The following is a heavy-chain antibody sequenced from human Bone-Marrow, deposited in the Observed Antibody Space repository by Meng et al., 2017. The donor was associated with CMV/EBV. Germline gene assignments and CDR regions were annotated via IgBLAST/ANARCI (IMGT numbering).Heavy chain of an antibody. D-gene: IGHD7-27*01. Sequence: SAKVSCKASGYTFTDHFFHWVRQAPGQGREWMGWIHPKSGDTHYAQKFQDRLIVTRDTSISTRYMKLSSLGSDDTAVYYCARDNDWGPDYWGQGTLVPVSS. CDR3: ARDNDWGPDY. CDR2: IHPKSGDT. J-gene: IGHJ4*02. CDR1: GYTFTDHF. V-gene: IGHV1-2*02.